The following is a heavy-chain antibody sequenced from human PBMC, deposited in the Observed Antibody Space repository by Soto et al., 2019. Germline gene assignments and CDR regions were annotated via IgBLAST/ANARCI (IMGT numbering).Heavy chain of an antibody. CDR2: TSYDGTSK. D-gene: IGHD6-19*01. CDR3: ARDTRYRSGWYAS. CDR1: GFTFSSDA. V-gene: IGHV3-30-3*01. Sequence: GGSLRLSCAASGFTFSSDAMHWVRQAPGKGLEWVAVTSYDGTSKYYADSVKGRFFISRDNFKNTLYLQMNSLRPEDTAMYYCARDTRYRSGWYASWGQGNLVTVSS. J-gene: IGHJ5*01.